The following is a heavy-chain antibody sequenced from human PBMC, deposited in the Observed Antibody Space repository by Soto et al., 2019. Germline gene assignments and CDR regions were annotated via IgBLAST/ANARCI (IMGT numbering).Heavy chain of an antibody. CDR3: AKGGVGSSGVFDY. CDR2: ISYDGSNK. Sequence: QVQLVESGGGVVQPGRSLRLSCAASGFTFSSYAMHWVRQAPGKGLEWVAVISYDGSNKYYADSVKGRFTISRDNSKNTLYLQMNSLRAKDTAVYYCAKGGVGSSGVFDYWGQGTLVTVSS. J-gene: IGHJ4*02. CDR1: GFTFSSYA. V-gene: IGHV3-30-3*01. D-gene: IGHD6-19*01.